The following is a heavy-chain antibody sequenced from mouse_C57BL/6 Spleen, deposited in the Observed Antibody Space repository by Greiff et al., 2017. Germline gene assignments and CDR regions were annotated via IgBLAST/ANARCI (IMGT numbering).Heavy chain of an antibody. CDR1: GYTFTDYN. V-gene: IGHV1-18*01. Sequence: VQLQQSGPELVKPGASVKIPCKASGYTFTDYNMDWVKQSHGKSLEWIGDINPNNGGTIYNQKFKGKATLTVDKSSSTAYMELRSLTSEDTAVYYCARYEYEGGSKAMDYWGQGTSVTVSS. CDR3: ARYEYEGGSKAMDY. J-gene: IGHJ4*01. CDR2: INPNNGGT. D-gene: IGHD2-4*01.